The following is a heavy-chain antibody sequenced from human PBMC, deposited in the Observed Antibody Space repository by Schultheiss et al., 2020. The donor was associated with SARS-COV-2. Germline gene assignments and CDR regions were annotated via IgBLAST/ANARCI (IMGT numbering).Heavy chain of an antibody. Sequence: GGSLRLSCAASGFTFSSYAMSWVRQAPGRGLEWMAVTSFDGSNKYYADSVKGRFTISRDNSKKMMYLQMNSVRLEDTAVYYCARERGRYVVWGKGTTVTVSS. CDR2: TSFDGSNK. J-gene: IGHJ6*04. CDR3: ARERGRYVV. V-gene: IGHV3-30*01. D-gene: IGHD1-14*01. CDR1: GFTFSSYA.